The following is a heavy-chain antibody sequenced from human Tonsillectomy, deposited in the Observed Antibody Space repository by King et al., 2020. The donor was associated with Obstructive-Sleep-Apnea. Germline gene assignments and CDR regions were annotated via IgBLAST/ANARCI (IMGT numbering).Heavy chain of an antibody. CDR1: GVTFSSYA. V-gene: IGHV3-23*04. CDR3: AKDRTGSSH. J-gene: IGHJ4*02. D-gene: IGHD2-15*01. Sequence: VQLVESGGGLVQPGGSLRLSCGDYGVTFSSYAMSWVRQAPGKGVVWGSAISGSGGRTYYADAEKGRFTISRDNSKNTLYLQMNSLRAEDTALYYCAKDRTGSSHWGQGTLVTVSS. CDR2: ISGSGGRT.